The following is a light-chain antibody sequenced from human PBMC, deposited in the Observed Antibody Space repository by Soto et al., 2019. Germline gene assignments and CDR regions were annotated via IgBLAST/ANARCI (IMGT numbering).Light chain of an antibody. Sequence: DIQMTQSPSTLSASVGDRVTITCRASQTINMWLAWYQRKPGKAPNLLIYRASSLESGVPSRFSGSGSGTEFTLTISSLQPEDFGTYYCLQYNTDFRTFGQGTKVDI. J-gene: IGKJ1*01. CDR3: LQYNTDFRT. CDR1: QTINMW. CDR2: RAS. V-gene: IGKV1-5*03.